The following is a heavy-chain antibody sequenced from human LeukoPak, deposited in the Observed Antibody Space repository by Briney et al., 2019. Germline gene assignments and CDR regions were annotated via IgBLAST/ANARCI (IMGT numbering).Heavy chain of an antibody. CDR3: AREGYSSDFDY. CDR1: NGSINNGGYY. Sequence: SQTLSLTCSVSNGSINNGGYYWSWIRQPAGKGLEWIGRIYTSGSTNYNPSLKSRVTISVDTSKNQFSLKLSSVTAADTAVYYCAREGYSSDFDYWGQGTLVTVSS. J-gene: IGHJ4*02. V-gene: IGHV4-61*02. CDR2: IYTSGST. D-gene: IGHD6-25*01.